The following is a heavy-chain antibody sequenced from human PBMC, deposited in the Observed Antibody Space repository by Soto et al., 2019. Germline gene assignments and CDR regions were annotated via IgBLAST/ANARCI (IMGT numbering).Heavy chain of an antibody. D-gene: IGHD5-18*01. V-gene: IGHV4-39*01. Sequence: QLQLQESGPGLVKPSETLSLTCNVSGVFISGSSYYWGWIRQPPGRGLEWIGNVYWRGNTYHNPSLKSRATISVDTSTNQFFLHLSSVTAADTAVYYCATGNRGYNFGVGLYFDQWGQGTPVSVSS. CDR3: ATGNRGYNFGVGLYFDQ. J-gene: IGHJ4*02. CDR1: GVFISGSSYY. CDR2: VYWRGNT.